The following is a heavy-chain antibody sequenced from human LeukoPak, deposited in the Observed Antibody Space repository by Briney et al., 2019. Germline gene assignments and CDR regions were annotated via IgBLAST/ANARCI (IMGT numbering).Heavy chain of an antibody. V-gene: IGHV4-4*07. J-gene: IGHJ6*02. CDR1: GGSISSYY. D-gene: IGHD2-15*01. CDR3: ARDNIVVVVDYYYYGMDV. Sequence: SETLSLTCTVSGGSISSYYWSWIRQPAGKGLEWIGRIYTSGSTNYNPSLKSRVTMSVDTSKNQFSLKLSSVTAADTAVYYCARDNIVVVVDYYYYGMDVWGQGTTVTVSS. CDR2: IYTSGST.